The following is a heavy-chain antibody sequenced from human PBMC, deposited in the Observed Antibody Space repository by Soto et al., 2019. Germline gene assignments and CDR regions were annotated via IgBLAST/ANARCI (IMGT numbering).Heavy chain of an antibody. CDR2: ILYDGSNK. J-gene: IGHJ4*02. V-gene: IGHV3-30*18. D-gene: IGHD5-18*01. Sequence: PWLSXRLSCSASVFTFIIYTIHLFRHAPGKGLEWVALILYDGSNKYYADSVKGRFTVSRENSKNTLYLQVKSLRAEDTAVYYCEKDRGYTYGNHFENWGQGTLV. CDR3: EKDRGYTYGNHFEN. CDR1: VFTFIIYT.